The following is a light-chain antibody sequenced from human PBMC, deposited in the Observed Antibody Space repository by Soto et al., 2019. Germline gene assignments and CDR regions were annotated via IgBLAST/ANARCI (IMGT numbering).Light chain of an antibody. V-gene: IGLV2-14*01. CDR2: EVS. CDR3: SSYTRSSTLYV. CDR1: SSDVGDYNY. Sequence: QCVLTQPASVSGSPGQSITISRTGTSSDVGDYNYVSWYQQHPGKAPKLMIYEVSNRPSGVSNRFSGSKSGNTASLTISGLQAEDEADYYCSSYTRSSTLYVFGTGTKVTVL. J-gene: IGLJ1*01.